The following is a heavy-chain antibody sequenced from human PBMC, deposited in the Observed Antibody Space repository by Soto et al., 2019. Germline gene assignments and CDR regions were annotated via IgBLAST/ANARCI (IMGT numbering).Heavy chain of an antibody. CDR2: ISGSGGST. CDR1: GFTFSSYA. CDR3: ATGTFNFDS. V-gene: IGHV3-23*01. J-gene: IGHJ4*02. Sequence: GGSLRLSCAASGFTFSSYAMSWVRQAPGKGLEWVSSISGSGGSTYYADSVKGRFIISRDNSKSTLYLQMNSLRAEDTAVYYCATGTFNFDSWGQGTLVTVSS.